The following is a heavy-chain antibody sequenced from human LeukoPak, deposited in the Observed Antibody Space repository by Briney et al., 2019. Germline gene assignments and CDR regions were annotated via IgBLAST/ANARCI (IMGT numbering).Heavy chain of an antibody. J-gene: IGHJ5*02. CDR2: IYYSGST. CDR3: ARHGSTVTTARFDP. D-gene: IGHD4-17*01. Sequence: PSETLSLTCTVSGGSISSYYWSWIRQPPGKGLEWIGDIYYSGSTNYNPPLKSRLTISVDTSKNQFSLKLSSVTAADTAVYYCARHGSTVTTARFDPWGQGTLVTVSS. V-gene: IGHV4-59*01. CDR1: GGSISSYY.